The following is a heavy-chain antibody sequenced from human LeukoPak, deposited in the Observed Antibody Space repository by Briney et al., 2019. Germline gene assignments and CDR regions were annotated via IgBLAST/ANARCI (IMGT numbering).Heavy chain of an antibody. V-gene: IGHV3-21*01. CDR3: ASLPNYGSGNDAFDI. CDR2: ISSSSYI. Sequence: PGGSLRLSCAASGFTFSSYSMNWVRQAPGKGLEWVSSISSSSYIFYADSLEGRFTISRDNAKNSLYLQMNSLRAEDTAVYYCASLPNYGSGNDAFDIWGQGTMVTVSS. D-gene: IGHD3-10*01. J-gene: IGHJ3*02. CDR1: GFTFSSYS.